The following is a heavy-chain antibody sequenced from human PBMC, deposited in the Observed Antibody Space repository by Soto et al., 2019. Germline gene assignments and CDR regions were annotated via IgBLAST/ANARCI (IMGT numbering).Heavy chain of an antibody. D-gene: IGHD2-2*02. CDR1: GGSVSSGDNY. CDR3: ARDRKFCSSTSCYTEAFDI. V-gene: IGHV4-30-4*01. Sequence: QVQLHESGPGLVKPSQTLSLTCTVSGGSVSSGDNYWSWIRQPPGKGLEWIGYISYSGSTHYNPSLKSRVTISVDTSKNQFSLNLNSVTAADTAVYFCARDRKFCSSTSCYTEAFDIWGQGTLVTVSS. J-gene: IGHJ3*02. CDR2: ISYSGST.